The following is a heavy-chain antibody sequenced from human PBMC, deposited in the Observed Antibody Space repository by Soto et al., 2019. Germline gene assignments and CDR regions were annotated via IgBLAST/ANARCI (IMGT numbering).Heavy chain of an antibody. D-gene: IGHD1-26*01. CDR1: GYTFTGYY. Sequence: ASVKVSCKASGYTFTGYYMHWVRQAPGQGLERMGWINPNSGGTNYAQKFQGRVTMTRDTSISTAYMELSRLRSDDTAVYYCARDPNRPQWELLPVYYFDYWGQGTLVTVSS. CDR2: INPNSGGT. CDR3: ARDPNRPQWELLPVYYFDY. V-gene: IGHV1-2*02. J-gene: IGHJ4*02.